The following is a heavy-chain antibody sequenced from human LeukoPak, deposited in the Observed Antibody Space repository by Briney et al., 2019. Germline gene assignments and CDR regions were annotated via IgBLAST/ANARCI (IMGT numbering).Heavy chain of an antibody. D-gene: IGHD3-16*01. CDR1: GFTFNDYG. J-gene: IGHJ6*03. Sequence: PGGSLRLSCAASGFTFNDYGMTWVRQVSGKGLEWVSNINWNGGSTGYTDSVKGRFTISRDNAKNSLYLQMNSLRAEDTALYYCARGDFSVPPTPTYYYYYMDVGGKGTMATVSS. CDR3: ARGDFSVPPTPTYYYYYMDV. CDR2: INWNGGST. V-gene: IGHV3-20*04.